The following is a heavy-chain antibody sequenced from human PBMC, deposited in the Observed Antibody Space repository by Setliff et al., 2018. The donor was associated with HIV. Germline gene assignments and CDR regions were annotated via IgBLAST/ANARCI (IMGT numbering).Heavy chain of an antibody. V-gene: IGHV4-61*02. D-gene: IGHD3-16*01. J-gene: IGHJ4*02. CDR1: GGSINSGIYY. Sequence: SSETLSLTCTVSGGSINSGIYYWTWIRQPAGKGLEWLGRIHIGGNTNYNPSLKSRVTMSVDTSKNQFSLNLNSVTATDTAIYYCATERWLYQNFDSWGQGTQVTVPS. CDR3: ATERWLYQNFDS. CDR2: IHIGGNT.